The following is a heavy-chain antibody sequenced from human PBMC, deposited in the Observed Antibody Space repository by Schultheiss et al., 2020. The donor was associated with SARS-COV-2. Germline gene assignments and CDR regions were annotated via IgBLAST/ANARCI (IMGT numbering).Heavy chain of an antibody. D-gene: IGHD3-9*01. V-gene: IGHV4-61*02. Sequence: SQTLSLTCTVSGGSISSGDYYWSWIRQPAGKGLEWIGRIYSSGSTDYDPSLKSRVTISVDTSKNQFSLKLSSVTAADTAVYYCARAPHFDWYYYFDYWGQGTLVTVSS. CDR2: IYSSGST. J-gene: IGHJ4*02. CDR1: GGSISSGDYY. CDR3: ARAPHFDWYYYFDY.